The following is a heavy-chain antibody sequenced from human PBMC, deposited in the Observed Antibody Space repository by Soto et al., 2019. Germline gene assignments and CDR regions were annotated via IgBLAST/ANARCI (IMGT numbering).Heavy chain of an antibody. D-gene: IGHD3-10*02. V-gene: IGHV4-59*02. CDR1: DASVSKYY. J-gene: IGHJ4*02. CDR2: ISHTGYT. CDR3: ARGQLLFAY. Sequence: SETLSLTCSVSDASVSKYYWSWIRQPPGKGLEWIGYISHTGYTSYNPSLESRLTISMDKSKNQLSLNLNSVTTADTAVYYCARGQLLFAYWGQGTPVTVSS.